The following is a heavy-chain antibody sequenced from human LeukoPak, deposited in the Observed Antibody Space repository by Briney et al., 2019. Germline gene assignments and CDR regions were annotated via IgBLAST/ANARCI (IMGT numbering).Heavy chain of an antibody. CDR2: IYYSGST. D-gene: IGHD6-13*01. Sequence: SETLSLTCTVSGGSISSHYWSWIRQPPGKGLEWIGYIYYSGSTNYNPSLKSRVTISVDTSKNQFSLKLSSVTAADTAVYYCPSSAAAGTFWFDPWGQGTLVTVSS. CDR3: PSSAAAGTFWFDP. V-gene: IGHV4-59*11. J-gene: IGHJ5*02. CDR1: GGSISSHY.